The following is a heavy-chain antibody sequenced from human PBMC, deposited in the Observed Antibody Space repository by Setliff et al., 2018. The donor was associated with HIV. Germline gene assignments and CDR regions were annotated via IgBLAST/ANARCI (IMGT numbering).Heavy chain of an antibody. V-gene: IGHV5-51*01. J-gene: IGHJ6*04. CDR1: GYSFSTYW. CDR2: IHPADSDT. Sequence: PGESLKISCKSSGYSFSTYWIGWVRQMPGKGLELMGIIHPADSDTRYSPSLQGQVTISADKSISTAYLQWSSLKAADTAMHYCARPQSSGWYGGMDVWGKGTTVTVSS. D-gene: IGHD6-19*01. CDR3: ARPQSSGWYGGMDV.